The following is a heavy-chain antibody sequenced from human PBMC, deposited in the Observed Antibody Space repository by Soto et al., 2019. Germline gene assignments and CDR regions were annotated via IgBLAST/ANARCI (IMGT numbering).Heavy chain of an antibody. CDR3: SRDVVVGAKALNY. Sequence: GGSRRLSCAASGFTFSSYWMTWVRQAPGKGLEWVANIKEDGSEKHYVDSVKGRFTISRDNAKNSLYLQMNSLRAEDTAVYFCSRDVVVGAKALNYWGQGTLVTVSS. V-gene: IGHV3-7*01. CDR1: GFTFSSYW. D-gene: IGHD2-15*01. J-gene: IGHJ4*02. CDR2: IKEDGSEK.